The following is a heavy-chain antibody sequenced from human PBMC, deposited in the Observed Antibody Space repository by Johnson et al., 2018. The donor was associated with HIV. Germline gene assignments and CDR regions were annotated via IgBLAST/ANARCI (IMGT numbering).Heavy chain of an antibody. CDR2: ISYDGSNK. CDR3: AKELADSSGYYADAFDI. Sequence: QVLLVESGGGLVQPGGSLRLSCAASGFTFSSYAMHWVRQAPGKGLEWVAVISYDGSNKYYADSVKGRFTISRDNSKNTLYLQMNSLRAEDTAVYYCAKELADSSGYYADAFDIWGQGTMVTVSS. J-gene: IGHJ3*02. V-gene: IGHV3-30*04. D-gene: IGHD3-22*01. CDR1: GFTFSSYA.